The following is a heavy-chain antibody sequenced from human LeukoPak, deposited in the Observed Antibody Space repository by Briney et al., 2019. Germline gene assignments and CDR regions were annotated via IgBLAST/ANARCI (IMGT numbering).Heavy chain of an antibody. CDR1: GFTFSSYA. D-gene: IGHD6-13*01. Sequence: GGSLRLSCAASGFTFSSYAMSWVRQAPGKGLVWVSAISGSGGSTYYADSVKGRFTISRNNSKNTLYLQMNSLRAEDTAVYYCAGSLGYSSSWPIYYYYYYMDVWGKGTTVTVSS. J-gene: IGHJ6*03. CDR3: AGSLGYSSSWPIYYYYYYMDV. V-gene: IGHV3-23*01. CDR2: ISGSGGST.